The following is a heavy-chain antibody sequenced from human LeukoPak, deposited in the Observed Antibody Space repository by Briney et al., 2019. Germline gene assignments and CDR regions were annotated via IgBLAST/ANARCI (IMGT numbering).Heavy chain of an antibody. J-gene: IGHJ2*01. D-gene: IGHD3-22*01. CDR3: ARGLSMIVVVVHDWYFDL. V-gene: IGHV4-39*01. Sequence: SETLSLTCTVSGGSISSSSYYWGWTRQPPGKGLEWIGNIYYSRSTHYSPSLKSRVTISVDTSKNQFSLKLSSVTAADTAVYYCARGLSMIVVVVHDWYFDLWGRGTLVTVSS. CDR2: IYYSRST. CDR1: GGSISSSSYY.